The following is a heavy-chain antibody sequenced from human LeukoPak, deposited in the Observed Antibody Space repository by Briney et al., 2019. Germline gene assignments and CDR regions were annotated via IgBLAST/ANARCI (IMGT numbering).Heavy chain of an antibody. J-gene: IGHJ3*01. V-gene: IGHV1-24*01. CDR2: FDPEDGET. CDR3: ATDLGDSDNYLNDAFDL. Sequence: ASVKVSCKVSGYTLTELSMHWVRQAPGKGLEWMGGFDPEDGETIYAQKFQGRVTMTEDTSTDTAYVELSSLRSEDTGLYFCATDLGDSDNYLNDAFDLGGQGTMVTVS. D-gene: IGHD3-22*01. CDR1: GYTLTELS.